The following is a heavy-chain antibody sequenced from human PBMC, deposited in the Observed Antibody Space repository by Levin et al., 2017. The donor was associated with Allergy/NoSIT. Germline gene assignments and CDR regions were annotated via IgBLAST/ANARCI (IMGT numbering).Heavy chain of an antibody. CDR1: GGSLSNSY. V-gene: IGHV4-59*01. CDR2: IYFSATT. D-gene: IGHD2/OR15-2a*01. Sequence: SETLSLTCTVSGGSLSNSYWTWIRQTPEKRLEWIGYIYFSATTNYNPSLKSRVTISADTSKNQFSLSLTSVTPADTAVYYFSSTDEYGRSDFWGQGTLVIVSS. CDR3: SSTDEYGRSDF. J-gene: IGHJ4*02.